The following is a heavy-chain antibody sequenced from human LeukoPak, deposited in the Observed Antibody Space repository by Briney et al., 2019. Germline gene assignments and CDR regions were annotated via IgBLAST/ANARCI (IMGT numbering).Heavy chain of an antibody. CDR2: IYYSGSS. D-gene: IGHD6-19*01. CDR1: GGSISSYC. Sequence: SETLSLTCTISGGSISSYCWSWIRQPPGKGLEWIGSIYYSGSSNYNPSLKSRVTISIDTSKNQFSLNLRSATAADTAVYYCARDRRAVTSYATDVWGQGITGPAS. V-gene: IGHV4-59*01. J-gene: IGHJ6*02. CDR3: ARDRRAVTSYATDV.